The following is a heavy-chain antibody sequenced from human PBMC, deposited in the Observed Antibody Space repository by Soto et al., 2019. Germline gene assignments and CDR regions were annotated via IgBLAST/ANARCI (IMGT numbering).Heavy chain of an antibody. J-gene: IGHJ6*03. CDR1: GYTFTSYD. D-gene: IGHD3-3*01. Sequence: ASVKVSCKASGYTFTSYDINWVRQATGQGLEWMGWMNPNSGNTGYAQKFQGRVTMTRNTSISTAYMELSSLRSEDTAVYYCGRGQRFLEWLLGLHYYYYYMDVWGKGTTVTVSS. V-gene: IGHV1-8*01. CDR3: GRGQRFLEWLLGLHYYYYYMDV. CDR2: MNPNSGNT.